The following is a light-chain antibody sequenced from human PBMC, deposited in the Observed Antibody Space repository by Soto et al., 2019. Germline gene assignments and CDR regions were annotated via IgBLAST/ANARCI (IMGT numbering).Light chain of an antibody. CDR3: SSYSSIPPHVL. CDR2: EVT. Sequence: QSAMTQPAFVSGSPGQSITISCSGTNSDIGSYDYVSWYQHHPGTAPQLIIFEVTYRYSGVSGRFSASKSANTASLTISGLQPEDEAVYYCSSYSSIPPHVLFGGGTKLTVL. J-gene: IGLJ2*01. CDR1: NSDIGSYDY. V-gene: IGLV2-14*01.